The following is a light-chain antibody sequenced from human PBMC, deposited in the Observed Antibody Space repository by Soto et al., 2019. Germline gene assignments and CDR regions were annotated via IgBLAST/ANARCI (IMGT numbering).Light chain of an antibody. CDR2: GNS. Sequence: QAVVTQPPSVSGAPGQRVTISCTGSSSNIGAGYDVHWYQQLPGTAPKLLISGNSIRPSGVPDRFSGSKSGTSASLAITGLQAEDEADYYCQSYDTSLSGDVFGTGTKLTVL. J-gene: IGLJ1*01. CDR3: QSYDTSLSGDV. V-gene: IGLV1-40*01. CDR1: SSNIGAGYD.